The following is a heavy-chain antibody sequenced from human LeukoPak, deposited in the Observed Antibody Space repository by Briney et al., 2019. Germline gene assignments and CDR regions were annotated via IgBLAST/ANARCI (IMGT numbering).Heavy chain of an antibody. CDR1: AFTFSTYN. J-gene: IGHJ6*04. CDR3: AELGITMIGGV. V-gene: IGHV3-21*01. CDR2: ITSSSSYI. Sequence: GGSLRLSCAASAFTFSTYNMNWVRQAPGKGLEWVSSITSSSSYIYYADSVKGRFTISRDNAKSSLYLQMNSLRAEDTAVYYCAELGITMIGGVWGKGTTVTISS. D-gene: IGHD3-10*02.